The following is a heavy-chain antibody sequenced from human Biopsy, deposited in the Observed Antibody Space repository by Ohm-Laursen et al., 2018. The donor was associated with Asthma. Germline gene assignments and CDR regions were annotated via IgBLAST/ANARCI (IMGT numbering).Heavy chain of an antibody. Sequence: RSLRLSCAASGFTFSSYGMHWVRQAPGKGLEWVAVIWYDGSNKYYADSVKGRFTISRDNSKNTLYLQMNSLRAEDTAVYYCARKARHGDYDFDYWGQGTLVTVSS. CDR3: ARKARHGDYDFDY. CDR2: IWYDGSNK. J-gene: IGHJ4*02. CDR1: GFTFSSYG. D-gene: IGHD4-17*01. V-gene: IGHV3-33*01.